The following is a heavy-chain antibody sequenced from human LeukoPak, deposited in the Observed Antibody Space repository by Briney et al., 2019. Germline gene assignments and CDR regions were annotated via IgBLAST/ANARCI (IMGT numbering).Heavy chain of an antibody. Sequence: GESLKISCKGSGYSFNTYWIGWVRQMPGKGLEWMGIIYPGDSDTRYSPSFEGQVTISADKSISTAYLQWSSLKASDTAMYYCARVVVVAAYAANFDYWGQGTLVTVSS. CDR2: IYPGDSDT. D-gene: IGHD2-15*01. CDR3: ARVVVVAAYAANFDY. V-gene: IGHV5-51*01. CDR1: GYSFNTYW. J-gene: IGHJ4*02.